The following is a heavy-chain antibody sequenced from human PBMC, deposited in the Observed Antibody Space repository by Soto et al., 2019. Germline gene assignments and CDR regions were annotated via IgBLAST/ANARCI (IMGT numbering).Heavy chain of an antibody. V-gene: IGHV6-1*01. CDR2: TYYRSKWYN. D-gene: IGHD3-10*01. J-gene: IGHJ6*03. Sequence: SQTLSLTCAISGDSVSSNSAAWNWIRQSPSRGLEWLGRTYYRSKWYNDYAVSVKSRITINPDTSKNQFSLQLNSVTPEDTAVYYCARAGIGGFGELLRDPQYYYYYYMDVWGKGTTVTVSS. CDR1: GDSVSSNSAA. CDR3: ARAGIGGFGELLRDPQYYYYYYMDV.